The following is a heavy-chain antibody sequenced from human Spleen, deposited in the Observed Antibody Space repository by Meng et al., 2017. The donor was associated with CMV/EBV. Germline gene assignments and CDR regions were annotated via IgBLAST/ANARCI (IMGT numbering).Heavy chain of an antibody. CDR1: GGSFSGYY. CDR3: ARGIAVALV. Sequence: SETLSLTCAVYGGSFSGYYWSWIRQPPGKGLEWIGEINHSGSTNYNPSLKSRVTISVDTSKNQFSLKLSSVTAADKAVYYCARGIAVALVWGQGTLVTVSS. V-gene: IGHV4-34*01. CDR2: INHSGST. J-gene: IGHJ4*02. D-gene: IGHD6-19*01.